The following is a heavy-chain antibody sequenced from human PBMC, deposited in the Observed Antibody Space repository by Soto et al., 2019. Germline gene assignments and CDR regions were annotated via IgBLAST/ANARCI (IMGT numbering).Heavy chain of an antibody. CDR1: GYSFTGYY. D-gene: IGHD6-19*01. V-gene: IGHV1-2*02. Sequence: ASVKVCCKASGYSFTGYYIHWLRQAPGQGLEWMGWIYPNSGDTKSAQKFQGRLTLTRDTSITTAYMELSSLRSDDTAIYYCASLQTSGRYGVHWGQGTLVTVSS. CDR2: IYPNSGDT. CDR3: ASLQTSGRYGVH. J-gene: IGHJ4*02.